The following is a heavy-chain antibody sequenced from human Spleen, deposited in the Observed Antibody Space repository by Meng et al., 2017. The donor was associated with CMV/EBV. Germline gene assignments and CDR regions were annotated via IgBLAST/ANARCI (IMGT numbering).Heavy chain of an antibody. D-gene: IGHD2-2*01. CDR3: ARVGLGPAATSGGMDV. Sequence: GESLKISCAASGFMFSNYVMHWVRQAPVKGLEWVAVISYDGTITYYADSVKGRFTISRDNAKNTLYLQMNSLRAEDTAVYYCARVGLGPAATSGGMDVWGQGTTVTVSS. J-gene: IGHJ6*02. CDR1: GFMFSNYV. CDR2: ISYDGTIT. V-gene: IGHV3-30-3*01.